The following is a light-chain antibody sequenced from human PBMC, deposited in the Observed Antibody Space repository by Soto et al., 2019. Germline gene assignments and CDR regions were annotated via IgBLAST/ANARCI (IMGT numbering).Light chain of an antibody. CDR2: EVS. CDR1: ISDIGNYNY. V-gene: IGLV2-14*01. J-gene: IGLJ1*01. Sequence: QSALAQPSSVSGSPGQSITISCTGTISDIGNYNYVSWYQQHPGKAPKLMISEVSNRPSGVSNRFSGSKSGNTASLTISGLQPEDEADYYCSSYTSTSSYVFGGGTKVTVL. CDR3: SSYTSTSSYV.